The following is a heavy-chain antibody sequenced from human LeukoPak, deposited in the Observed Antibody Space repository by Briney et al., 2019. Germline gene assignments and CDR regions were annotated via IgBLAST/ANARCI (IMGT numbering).Heavy chain of an antibody. CDR1: GFTFSSYA. Sequence: PGGSLRLSCAASGFTFSSYAMSWVRQAPGKGLEWASAISGSGGSTYYADSVKGRFTISRDNSKNTLYLQMNSLRAEDTAVYYCAKDLIVGATRSYYYGMDVWGQGTTVTVSS. D-gene: IGHD1-26*01. CDR2: ISGSGGST. J-gene: IGHJ6*02. V-gene: IGHV3-23*01. CDR3: AKDLIVGATRSYYYGMDV.